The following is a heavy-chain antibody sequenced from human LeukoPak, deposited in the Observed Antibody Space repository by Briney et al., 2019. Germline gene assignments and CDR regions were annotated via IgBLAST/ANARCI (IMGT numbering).Heavy chain of an antibody. D-gene: IGHD2-2*01. Sequence: SVEVSCKASGGTFSSYAISWVRQAPGQGLEWMGRIIPILGIANYAQKFQGRVTITADKSTSTAYMELSSLRSEDTAVYYCAGGATSLPDHWGQGTLVTVSS. CDR2: IIPILGIA. CDR3: AGGATSLPDH. V-gene: IGHV1-69*04. CDR1: GGTFSSYA. J-gene: IGHJ4*02.